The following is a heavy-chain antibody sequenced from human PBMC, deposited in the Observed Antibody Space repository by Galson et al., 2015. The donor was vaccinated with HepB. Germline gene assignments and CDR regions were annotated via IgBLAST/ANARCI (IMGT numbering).Heavy chain of an antibody. Sequence: SGKFSCKASGYTFTSYDINWVRQATGQGLEWMGWMNPNSGNTGYAQKFQGRVTMARNTSISTPHMELSSLSSEDTAVYYCASGFYDILTGYSDAFDIWGQGTMVTVSS. D-gene: IGHD3-9*01. V-gene: IGHV1-8*01. CDR2: MNPNSGNT. J-gene: IGHJ3*02. CDR3: ASGFYDILTGYSDAFDI. CDR1: GYTFTSYD.